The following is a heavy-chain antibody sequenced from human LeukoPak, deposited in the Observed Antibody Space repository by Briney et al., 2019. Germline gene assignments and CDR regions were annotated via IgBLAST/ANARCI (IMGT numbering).Heavy chain of an antibody. D-gene: IGHD3-3*01. Sequence: ASVKVSCKASGYTFTSYGISWVRQAPGQGLEWMGWISAYNGNTNYAQELQGRVTMTTDTSTSTAYMELRSLRSDDTAVYYCARDLYDFWSGYSHNWFDPWGQGTLVTVSS. J-gene: IGHJ5*02. CDR2: ISAYNGNT. CDR3: ARDLYDFWSGYSHNWFDP. V-gene: IGHV1-18*01. CDR1: GYTFTSYG.